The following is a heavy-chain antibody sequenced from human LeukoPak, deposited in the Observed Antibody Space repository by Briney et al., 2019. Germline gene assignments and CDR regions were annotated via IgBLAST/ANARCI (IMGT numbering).Heavy chain of an antibody. Sequence: TGGSLRLSCAASGFTFSSYGLNWVRQAPGTGLEWVSGIGGGGLSADYADSVKGRFTISRDNSKNTFYLQMNSLRAEDTAIYYCARDIASRRIDYWGQGTLVTVSS. V-gene: IGHV3-23*01. CDR2: IGGGGLSA. CDR1: GFTFSSYG. CDR3: ARDIASRRIDY. J-gene: IGHJ4*02. D-gene: IGHD6-6*01.